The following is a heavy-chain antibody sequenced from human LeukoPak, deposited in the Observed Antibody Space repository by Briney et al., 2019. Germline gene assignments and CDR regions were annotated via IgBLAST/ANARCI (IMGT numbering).Heavy chain of an antibody. Sequence: GGSLRLSCAASGFTFSGYSMNWVRQAPGKGLEWVSSISSSSSYIYYADSVKGRFTISRDNAKNSLYLQMNSLRDEDTAVYYCARVAVGATRVDFDYWGQGTLVTVSS. V-gene: IGHV3-21*01. CDR1: GFTFSGYS. CDR2: ISSSSSYI. J-gene: IGHJ4*02. CDR3: ARVAVGATRVDFDY. D-gene: IGHD1-26*01.